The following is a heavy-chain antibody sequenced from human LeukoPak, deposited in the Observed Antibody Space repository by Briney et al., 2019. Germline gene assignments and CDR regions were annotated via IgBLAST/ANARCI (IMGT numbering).Heavy chain of an antibody. CDR1: GYTLTELS. CDR2: FDPEDGET. V-gene: IGHV1-24*01. D-gene: IGHD5-18*01. J-gene: IGHJ4*02. Sequence: ASVKVSCKVSGYTLTELSMHWVRQAPGKGLEWMGGFDPEDGETIYAQKFQGRVTMTEDTSTDTAYMALSSLRSEDTAVYYCEKDTRGGYMFSDGNTAMVTGYGGQGPLVTVSS. CDR3: EKDTRGGYMFSDGNTAMVTGY.